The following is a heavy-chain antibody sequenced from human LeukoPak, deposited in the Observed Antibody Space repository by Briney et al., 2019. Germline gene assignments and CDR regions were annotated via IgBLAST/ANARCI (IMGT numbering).Heavy chain of an antibody. V-gene: IGHV4-39*01. J-gene: IGHJ6*03. Sequence: PSETLSLTCTVSGGSISSSSYYWGWRRQPPGKGLEWIGSIYYSGSTYYNPSLKSRVTISVDTSKNQFSLKLSSVTAADTAVYYCASGPWSPHVFRNKTDSSGYYYDVPIYYYYYYMDVWGKGTTVTISS. D-gene: IGHD3-22*01. CDR2: IYYSGST. CDR1: GGSISSSSYY. CDR3: ASGPWSPHVFRNKTDSSGYYYDVPIYYYYYYMDV.